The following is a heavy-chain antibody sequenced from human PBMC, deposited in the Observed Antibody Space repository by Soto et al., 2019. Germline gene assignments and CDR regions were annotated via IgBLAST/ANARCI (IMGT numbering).Heavy chain of an antibody. CDR3: ARSFRGELELPSTALYFDY. CDR1: GSSISSGGYY. CDR2: IYYSGST. V-gene: IGHV4-31*03. J-gene: IGHJ4*02. Sequence: QVQLQESGPGLVKPSQTLSLTCTVSGSSISSGGYYWSWIRQHPGKGLEWIGYIYYSGSTYYNPSLKSRVAISVDTSKNHFSLRLSSVTAADTAVYYCARSFRGELELPSTALYFDYWGQGTLVTVSS. D-gene: IGHD1-7*01.